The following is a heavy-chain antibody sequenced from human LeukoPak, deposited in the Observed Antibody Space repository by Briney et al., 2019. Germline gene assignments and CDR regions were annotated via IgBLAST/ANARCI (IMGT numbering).Heavy chain of an antibody. CDR1: GGSFSGYY. D-gene: IGHD2-2*01. J-gene: IGHJ6*02. CDR2: INHSGST. V-gene: IGHV4-34*01. CDR3: ARVGIDGSSTSYVDYYYGMDV. Sequence: LETLSLTCAVYGGSFSGYYWSWIRQPPGKGLEWIGEINHSGSTNYNPSLKSRVTISVDTSKNQFSLKLSSVTAADTAVYYCARVGIDGSSTSYVDYYYGMDVWGQGTTVTVSS.